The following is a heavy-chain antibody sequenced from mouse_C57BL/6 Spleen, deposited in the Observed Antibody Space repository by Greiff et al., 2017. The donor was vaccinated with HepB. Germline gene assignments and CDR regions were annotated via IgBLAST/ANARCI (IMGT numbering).Heavy chain of an antibody. V-gene: IGHV1-55*01. CDR1: GYTFTSYW. J-gene: IGHJ3*01. Sequence: QVQLQQPGAELVKPGASVKLSCKASGYTFTSYWITWVKQRPGQGLEWIGDIYPGSGSTNYNEKFKSKATLTVDTSSSTAYMQLSSLTSEDSAVYYGARGSMYDGCSSFDYWGQGTLVTVSA. D-gene: IGHD1-1*01. CDR3: ARGSMYDGCSSFDY. CDR2: IYPGSGST.